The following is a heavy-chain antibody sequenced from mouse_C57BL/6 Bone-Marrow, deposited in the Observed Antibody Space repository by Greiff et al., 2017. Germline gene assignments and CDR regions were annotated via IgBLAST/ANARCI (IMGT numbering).Heavy chain of an antibody. V-gene: IGHV5-9-1*02. CDR3: TRHYGGYYFDF. Sequence: EVKLVESGEGLVKPGGSLKLSCAASGFTFSSYAMSWVRQTPEKRLEWVAYISRGGGYIYYADTMKGRFTISRDNARNTLYQQMSSLKSEDTAMYYCTRHYGGYYFDFWGQGTTLTVSS. CDR2: ISRGGGYI. D-gene: IGHD1-1*02. J-gene: IGHJ2*01. CDR1: GFTFSSYA.